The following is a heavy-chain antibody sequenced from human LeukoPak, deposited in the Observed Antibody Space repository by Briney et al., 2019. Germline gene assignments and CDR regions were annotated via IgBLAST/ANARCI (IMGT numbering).Heavy chain of an antibody. Sequence: GGSLRLSCTASGLTFSNAWMTWVRQAPGKGLEWVGRIKSKSDGGTTNYAAPVKGRFTISRDDSKNTLHLQMNSLRVEDTAAYYCAKSAGGYDFWSGYDYWGQGTLVTVSS. CDR2: IKSKSDGGTT. V-gene: IGHV3-15*01. CDR1: GLTFSNAW. D-gene: IGHD3-3*01. CDR3: AKSAGGYDFWSGYDY. J-gene: IGHJ4*02.